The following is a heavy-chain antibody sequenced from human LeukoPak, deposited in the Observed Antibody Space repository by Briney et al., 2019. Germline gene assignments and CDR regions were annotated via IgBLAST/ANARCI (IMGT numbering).Heavy chain of an antibody. J-gene: IGHJ4*02. Sequence: SETLSLTCTVSGGSISSHFWSWIRQHPGKGLEWIGYIYYSGSTYYNPSLKSRVTISVDTSKNQFSLKLSSVTAADTAVYYCARTLVSQLTDYWGQGTLVTVSS. CDR1: GGSISSHF. V-gene: IGHV4-59*06. D-gene: IGHD1-1*01. CDR3: ARTLVSQLTDY. CDR2: IYYSGST.